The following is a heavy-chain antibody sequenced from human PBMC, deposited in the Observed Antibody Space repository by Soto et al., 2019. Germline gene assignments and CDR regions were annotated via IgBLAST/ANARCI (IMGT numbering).Heavy chain of an antibody. Sequence: QVQLQESGPGLVKPSQTLSLTYTVSGGSISSGGYYWSWIRQHPGKGLEWIGYIYYSGSTYYNPSLKSRVTISVDTSKNQFSLKLSSVTAADTAVYYCARVYSSSLRGWFDPWGQGTLVTVSS. CDR2: IYYSGST. CDR3: ARVYSSSLRGWFDP. J-gene: IGHJ5*02. V-gene: IGHV4-31*03. CDR1: GGSISSGGYY. D-gene: IGHD6-6*01.